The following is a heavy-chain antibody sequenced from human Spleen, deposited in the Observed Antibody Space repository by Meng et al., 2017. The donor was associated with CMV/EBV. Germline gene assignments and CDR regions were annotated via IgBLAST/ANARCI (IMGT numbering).Heavy chain of an antibody. CDR1: GFTFSTYS. J-gene: IGHJ3*02. Sequence: GESLKISCTASGFTFSTYSMNWVRQAPGKGLEWVSYISSSSSTIYYSDAVKGRFTISRDNAKNSLFLQMNSLRAEDTAVYYCARDRREWDLLEAFDIWGQGTMVTVSS. V-gene: IGHV3-48*04. CDR2: ISSSSSTI. D-gene: IGHD1-26*01. CDR3: ARDRREWDLLEAFDI.